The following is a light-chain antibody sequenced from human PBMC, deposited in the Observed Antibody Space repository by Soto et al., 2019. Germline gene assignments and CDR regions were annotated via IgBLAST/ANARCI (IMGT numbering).Light chain of an antibody. J-gene: IGLJ1*01. CDR1: SSDVGGYNY. V-gene: IGLV2-14*01. CDR2: EVS. Sequence: QSVLTQPASVSGSPGQSITISCTGTSSDVGGYNYVSWYQQHPGKAPKLMIYEVSNRPSGVSNRFSGSKSGNTASLTISGLQAEDEADYYCSSYTISSTTYVFGTGTKVTV. CDR3: SSYTISSTTYV.